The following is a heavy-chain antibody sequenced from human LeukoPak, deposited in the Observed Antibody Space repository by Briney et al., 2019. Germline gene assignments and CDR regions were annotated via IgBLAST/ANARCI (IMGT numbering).Heavy chain of an antibody. CDR3: AKSCSDGEHNYGPCAFDI. CDR2: ISGSGGST. D-gene: IGHD3-10*01. CDR1: GFTFSSYA. V-gene: IGHV3-23*01. J-gene: IGHJ3*02. Sequence: GGSLRLSCAASGFTFSSYAMSWVRQAPGKGLEWVSAISGSGGSTYYADSVKGRFTISRDNSKNTLYLQMNSLRAEDTAVYYCAKSCSDGEHNYGPCAFDIWGQGTMVTVSS.